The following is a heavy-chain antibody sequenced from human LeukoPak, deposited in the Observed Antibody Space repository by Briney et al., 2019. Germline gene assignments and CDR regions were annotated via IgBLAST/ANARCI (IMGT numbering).Heavy chain of an antibody. Sequence: GGSLRLSCAASGFTFSDYYMSWIRQAPGKGLEWVSYISSSSSYTNYADSVKGRFTISRDNAKNSLYLQTNSLRAEDTAVYYCARNVVWWLVDWGQGTLVTVSS. J-gene: IGHJ4*02. CDR3: ARNVVWWLVD. CDR1: GFTFSDYY. D-gene: IGHD6-19*01. V-gene: IGHV3-11*06. CDR2: ISSSSSYT.